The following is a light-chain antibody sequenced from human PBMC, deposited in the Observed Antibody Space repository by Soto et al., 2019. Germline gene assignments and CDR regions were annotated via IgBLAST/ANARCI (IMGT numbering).Light chain of an antibody. Sequence: QSALAQPASVSGSPGQSITISCAGTSSDVGSYNLVSWYQNHPGKAPKLMIYEGSKRPSGVSNRFSGSKSGNTASLTISGLQAADEADYFCFSYAGSSTYVFGTGTKSPS. V-gene: IGLV2-23*01. CDR3: FSYAGSSTYV. CDR1: SSDVGSYNL. J-gene: IGLJ1*01. CDR2: EGS.